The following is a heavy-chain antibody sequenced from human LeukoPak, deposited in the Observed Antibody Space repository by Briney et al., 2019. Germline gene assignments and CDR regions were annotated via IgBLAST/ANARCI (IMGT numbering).Heavy chain of an antibody. CDR1: GFTFSSYG. D-gene: IGHD2-2*02. V-gene: IGHV3-23*01. CDR2: ISGSGGST. CDR3: AKESCSSTSCYIFDY. Sequence: GRSLRLSCAASGFTFSSYGMHWVRQAPGKGLERVSAISGSGGSTYYADSVKGRFTISRDNSKNTLYLQMNSLRAEDTAVYYCAKESCSSTSCYIFDYWGQGTLVTVSS. J-gene: IGHJ4*02.